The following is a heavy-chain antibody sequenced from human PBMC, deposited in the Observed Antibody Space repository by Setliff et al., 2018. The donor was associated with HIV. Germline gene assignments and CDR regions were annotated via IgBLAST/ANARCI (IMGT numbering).Heavy chain of an antibody. CDR2: IIPILGIT. D-gene: IGHD3-9*01. J-gene: IGHJ4*02. CDR3: ARSSYDILTGYYKALEY. Sequence: ASVKVSCKASGGSFSSYGISWVRQAPGQGLEWMGGIIPILGITNYAQKFQGRVTISADKSTSTVSMELSSLRSGDTAVYHCARSSYDILTGYYKALEYWGQGTLVTVPQ. V-gene: IGHV1-69*10. CDR1: GGSFSSYG.